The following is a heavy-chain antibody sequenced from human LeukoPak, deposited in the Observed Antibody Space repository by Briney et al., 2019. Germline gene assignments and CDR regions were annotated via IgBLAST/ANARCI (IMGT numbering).Heavy chain of an antibody. D-gene: IGHD3-10*01. CDR1: GYTFTSYG. J-gene: IGHJ4*02. CDR3: AREEGWFGELSYFDY. V-gene: IGHV1-18*01. CDR2: ISAYNGNT. Sequence: ASVKVSCKASGYTFTSYGISWVRQAPGQGPEWMGWISAYNGNTNYAQNLQGRVTMTTDTSTSTAYMELRSLRSDDTAVYYCAREEGWFGELSYFDYWGQGTLVTVSS.